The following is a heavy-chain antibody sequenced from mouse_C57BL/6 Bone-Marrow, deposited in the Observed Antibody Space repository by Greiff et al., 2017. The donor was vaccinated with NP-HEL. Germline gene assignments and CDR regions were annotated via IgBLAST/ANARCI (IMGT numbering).Heavy chain of an antibody. CDR2: ISYSGST. J-gene: IGHJ3*01. Sequence: EVKLQESGPGLAKPSQTLSLTCSVTGYSITSDYWNWIRKFPGNKLEYMGYISYSGSTYYNPSLKSRISITRDTSKNQYYLQLNSVTTEDTATYYCAKGYGSSPAWFAYWGQGTLVTVSA. V-gene: IGHV3-8*01. CDR1: GYSITSDY. D-gene: IGHD1-1*01. CDR3: AKGYGSSPAWFAY.